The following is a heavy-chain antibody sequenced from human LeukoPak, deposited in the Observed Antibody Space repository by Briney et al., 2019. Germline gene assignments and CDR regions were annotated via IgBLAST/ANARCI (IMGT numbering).Heavy chain of an antibody. CDR1: GYIFTSYG. CDR2: ISVYNGNT. V-gene: IGHV1-18*01. J-gene: IGHJ5*02. Sequence: ASVKVSCKASGYIFTSYGISWVRQAPGQGLEWMGWISVYNGNTNYPQRLQGRVTMTTDTSTTTAYMELRSLRSDGTAVYYCARDINGYYYDSHGYYPTDLWGQGTLVTVSS. D-gene: IGHD3-22*01. CDR3: ARDINGYYYDSHGYYPTDL.